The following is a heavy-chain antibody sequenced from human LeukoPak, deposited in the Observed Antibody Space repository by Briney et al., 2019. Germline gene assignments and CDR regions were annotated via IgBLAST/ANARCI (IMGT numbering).Heavy chain of an antibody. CDR3: ARGYSGYDSAYYFDY. D-gene: IGHD5-12*01. CDR2: ISGSGGST. CDR1: GFTFSSYA. Sequence: GGSLRLSCAASGFTFSSYAMSWVRQAPGKGLEWVSAISGSGGSTYYADSVKGRFTISRDNSKNTLYLQMNSLRAEDTAVYYCARGYSGYDSAYYFDYWGQGTLVTVSS. J-gene: IGHJ4*02. V-gene: IGHV3-23*01.